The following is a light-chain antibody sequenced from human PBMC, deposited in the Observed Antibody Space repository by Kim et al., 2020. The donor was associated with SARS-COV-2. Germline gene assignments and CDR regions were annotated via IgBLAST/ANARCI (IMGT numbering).Light chain of an antibody. CDR1: QDISNY. CDR2: DAS. Sequence: DIQMTQSPSSLSASVGDRVTITCQASQDISNYLNWYQQKPGKAPKLLIYDASNLETGVPSRFSGSGSGTDFTFTISSLQPEDIATYYCQQYDNLPRTFGQRTKLEI. CDR3: QQYDNLPRT. J-gene: IGKJ2*01. V-gene: IGKV1-33*01.